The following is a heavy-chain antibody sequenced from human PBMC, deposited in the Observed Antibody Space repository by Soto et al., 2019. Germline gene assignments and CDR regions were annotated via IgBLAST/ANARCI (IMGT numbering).Heavy chain of an antibody. D-gene: IGHD3-22*01. CDR3: ASSDRSGFGFDY. CDR2: IYHSGTT. Sequence: SETLSLTCAVSGGSISSSNWWSWVRQTPGKGLEWIGEIYHSGTTNYNPSLKSRVTISVDKSKNQFSLQLNSVTPEDTALYYCASSDRSGFGFDYWGQGTLVTVSS. V-gene: IGHV4-4*02. J-gene: IGHJ4*02. CDR1: GGSISSSNW.